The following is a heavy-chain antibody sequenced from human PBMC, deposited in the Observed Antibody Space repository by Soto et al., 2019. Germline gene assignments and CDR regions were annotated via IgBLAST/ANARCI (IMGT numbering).Heavy chain of an antibody. Sequence: QVQLQQWGAGLLKPSETLSLTCAVYGGSFSGYYWSWIRQPPGKGLEWIGEINHSGSTNYNPSLKSRVTISVDTSKNQFSLKLSSVTAADTAVYYCARDRGRWLQLRPDASWFDPWGQGTLVTVSS. D-gene: IGHD5-12*01. J-gene: IGHJ5*02. CDR3: ARDRGRWLQLRPDASWFDP. CDR2: INHSGST. CDR1: GGSFSGYY. V-gene: IGHV4-34*01.